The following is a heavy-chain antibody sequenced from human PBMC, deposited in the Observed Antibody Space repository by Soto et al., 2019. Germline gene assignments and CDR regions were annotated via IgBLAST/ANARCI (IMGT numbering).Heavy chain of an antibody. V-gene: IGHV4-4*02. CDR1: GGSISSSNW. J-gene: IGHJ4*02. CDR3: ARRYRGNFDY. D-gene: IGHD2-15*01. CDR2: IYHSGST. Sequence: SETLSLTCAVSGGSISSSNWWSWVRQPPGKGLEWIGEIYHSGSTNYNPSLKRRVTISVDKSKNQFSLKLSSVTAADTAVYYCARRYRGNFDYWGQGTLVTVSS.